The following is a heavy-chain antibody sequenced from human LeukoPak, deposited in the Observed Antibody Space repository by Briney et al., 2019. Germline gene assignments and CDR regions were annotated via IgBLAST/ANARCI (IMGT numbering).Heavy chain of an antibody. D-gene: IGHD4-17*01. J-gene: IGHJ4*02. CDR3: AKDRTVATVTTLDY. CDR2: ISGSGGST. V-gene: IGHV3-23*01. Sequence: GGSLRLSCAASGFTVSSNYMSWVRQAPGKGLEWVSAISGSGGSTYYADSVKGRFTISRDNSKNTLYLQMNSLRAEDTAVYYCAKDRTVATVTTLDYWGQGTLVTVSS. CDR1: GFTVSSNY.